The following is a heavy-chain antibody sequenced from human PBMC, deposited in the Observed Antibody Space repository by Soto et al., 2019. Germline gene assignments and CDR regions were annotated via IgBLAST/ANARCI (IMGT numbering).Heavy chain of an antibody. CDR1: GGTFSSYA. V-gene: IGHV1-69*13. CDR2: IIPIFGTA. CDR3: ARDRREGDFWSGYPYYYYYGMDV. D-gene: IGHD3-3*01. Sequence: GASVKVSCKASGGTFSSYAISWVRQAPGQGLEWMGGIIPIFGTANYAQKFQGRVTITADESTSTAYMELSSLRSEDTAVYYCARDRREGDFWSGYPYYYYYGMDVWGQGTTVTVSS. J-gene: IGHJ6*02.